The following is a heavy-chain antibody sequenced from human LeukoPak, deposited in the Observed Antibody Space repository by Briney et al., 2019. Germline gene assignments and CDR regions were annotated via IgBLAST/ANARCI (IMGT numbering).Heavy chain of an antibody. CDR1: AFTFDDYA. D-gene: IGHD6-13*01. V-gene: IGHV3-9*01. Sequence: GGSLRLSCAPSAFTFDDYAMHWVRQAPGKGLEWVSGISWNSGSIGYADSVKGRFTISRDNAKNSLYLQMNSLRAEDTALYYCAKVRPSSSWYDGFDYWGQGTLVTVSS. J-gene: IGHJ4*02. CDR3: AKVRPSSSWYDGFDY. CDR2: ISWNSGSI.